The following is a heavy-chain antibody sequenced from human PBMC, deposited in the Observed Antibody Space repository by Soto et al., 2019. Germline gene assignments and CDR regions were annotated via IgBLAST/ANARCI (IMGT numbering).Heavy chain of an antibody. V-gene: IGHV4-39*01. CDR2: IYYSGST. CDR1: GGSISSSSYY. J-gene: IGHJ5*02. D-gene: IGHD3-9*01. Sequence: SETLSLTCTVSGGSISSSSYYWGWIRQPPGKGLEWIGSIYYSGSTYYNPSLKSRVTISVDTSKNQFSLKLSSVTAADTAVYYCASYRFPYYDILTGYPGSFFFDPWGQGTLVTVSS. CDR3: ASYRFPYYDILTGYPGSFFFDP.